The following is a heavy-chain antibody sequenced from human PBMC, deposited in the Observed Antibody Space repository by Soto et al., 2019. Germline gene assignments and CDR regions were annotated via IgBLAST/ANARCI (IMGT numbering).Heavy chain of an antibody. CDR1: GYTFTSYG. CDR2: ISAYNGNT. CDR3: ARVAISMGYYYYYMDV. J-gene: IGHJ6*03. V-gene: IGHV1-18*01. D-gene: IGHD3-10*01. Sequence: ASVKVSCKASGYTFTSYGISWVRQAPGQGLEWMGWISAYNGNTNYAQKLQGRVTMTTDTSTSTAYMELRSLRSDDTAVYYCARVAISMGYYYYYMDVWGKGTTVTVSS.